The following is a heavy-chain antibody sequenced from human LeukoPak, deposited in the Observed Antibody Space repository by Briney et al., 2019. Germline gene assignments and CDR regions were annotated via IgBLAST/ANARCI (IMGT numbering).Heavy chain of an antibody. CDR3: VRGIEFAGTFPWFDP. Sequence: GGSLRLSCAASGFTLSVYWMHWVRQAPGKGLVWLSRINKDGSSTTYADSVKGRFTISRDNAKNTLYLQMNSLRAEDTAIYYCVRGIEFAGTFPWFDPWGQGTLVTVSS. CDR2: INKDGSST. J-gene: IGHJ5*02. D-gene: IGHD6-13*01. V-gene: IGHV3-74*01. CDR1: GFTLSVYW.